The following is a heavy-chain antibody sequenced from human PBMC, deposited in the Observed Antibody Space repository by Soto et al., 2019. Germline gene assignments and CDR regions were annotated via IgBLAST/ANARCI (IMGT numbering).Heavy chain of an antibody. V-gene: IGHV1-8*01. CDR2: MNPRSGNT. Sequence: QVQLVQSGVDVKKPGASVKVSCKTSGYTFITYEITWVRQAPGQGLEWMGWMNPRSGNTGYAQKFQGRVAMTRNTSVDTAYIELTNLTSEDTSVYYCARGDSFSSSWYWFDSWGQGTLVTVPS. CDR3: ARGDSFSSSWYWFDS. J-gene: IGHJ5*01. CDR1: GYTFITYE. D-gene: IGHD6-13*01.